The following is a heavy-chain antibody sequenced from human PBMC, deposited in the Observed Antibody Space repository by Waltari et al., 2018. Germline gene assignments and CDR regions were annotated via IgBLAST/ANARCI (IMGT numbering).Heavy chain of an antibody. CDR2: INQDGRDK. J-gene: IGHJ4*02. Sequence: EVHLVQSGGGLIQPGGSWRLSCGVSGFTFTNYWMTLVRQAPGKGLEWVANINQDGRDKNYVDSVEGRFTISRDNAQNSVYLQMNSLRAEDTAVYYCARDVPNGYFDYWGSGTLVTVSS. V-gene: IGHV3-7*01. CDR1: GFTFTNYW. CDR3: ARDVPNGYFDY. D-gene: IGHD1-1*01.